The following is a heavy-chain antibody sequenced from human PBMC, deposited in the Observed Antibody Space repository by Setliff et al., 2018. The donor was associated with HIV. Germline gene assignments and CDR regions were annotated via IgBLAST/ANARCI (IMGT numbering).Heavy chain of an antibody. Sequence: GSLRLSCAASGFTFSSYDMHWVRQATGKGLEWVSAIGTAGDTYYPGSVKGRFTISRENAKNSLYLQMNSLRAGDTAVYYCARGAREEYYYDSSGYYRDAFDIWGQGTMVTVSS. J-gene: IGHJ3*02. V-gene: IGHV3-13*01. CDR1: GFTFSSYD. CDR2: IGTAGDT. CDR3: ARGAREEYYYDSSGYYRDAFDI. D-gene: IGHD3-22*01.